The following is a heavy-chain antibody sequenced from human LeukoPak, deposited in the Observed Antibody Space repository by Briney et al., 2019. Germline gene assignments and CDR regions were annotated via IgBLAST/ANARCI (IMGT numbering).Heavy chain of an antibody. CDR2: INHSGST. J-gene: IGHJ4*02. CDR3: ARGPASWYYGSGTYYFDY. CDR1: GGSFSGYY. Sequence: SETLSLTCAVYGGSFSGYYWSWIRQPPGKGLEWIGEINHSGSTNYNPSLKSRVTISVDTSKNQFSLKLSSATAADTAVYYCARGPASWYYGSGTYYFDYWGQGTLVTVSS. D-gene: IGHD3-10*01. V-gene: IGHV4-34*01.